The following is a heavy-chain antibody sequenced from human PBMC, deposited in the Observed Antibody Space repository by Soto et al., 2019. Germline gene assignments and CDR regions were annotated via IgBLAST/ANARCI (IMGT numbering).Heavy chain of an antibody. CDR3: ARATTMIVVATDY. D-gene: IGHD3-22*01. CDR1: GYTFNHHG. V-gene: IGHV1-18*01. J-gene: IGHJ4*02. Sequence: QVQLVQSGAEVKKPGASVKVSCKASGYTFNHHGIAWVRQAPGQGLEWMGWISTSNGNTKYAQKFQDRVTMTTDTSTSSAYMEVRSLRSDDTAVYYCARATTMIVVATDYWGQGTQVTVSS. CDR2: ISTSNGNT.